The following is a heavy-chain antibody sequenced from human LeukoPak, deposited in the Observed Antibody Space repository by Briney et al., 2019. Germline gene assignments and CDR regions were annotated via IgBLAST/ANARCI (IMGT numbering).Heavy chain of an antibody. V-gene: IGHV3-23*01. CDR3: AKEAYYGSGSYNYYYYYMDV. D-gene: IGHD3-10*01. CDR2: ISGSGGST. CDR1: GFTFSSYA. Sequence: GSLRLSCAASGFTFSSYAMSWVRQAPRKGLELVSAISGSGGSTYYADSVKGRFTISRDNSKNTLYLQMNSLRAEDTAVYYCAKEAYYGSGSYNYYYYYMDVWGKGTTVTVSS. J-gene: IGHJ6*03.